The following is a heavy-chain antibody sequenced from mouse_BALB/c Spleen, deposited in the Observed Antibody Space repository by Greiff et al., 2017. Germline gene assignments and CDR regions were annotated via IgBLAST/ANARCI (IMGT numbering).Heavy chain of an antibody. CDR1: GFSLTSYG. J-gene: IGHJ3*01. D-gene: IGHD1-1*01. Sequence: VQLKQSGPGLVQPSQSLSITCTVSGFSLTSYGVHWVRQSPGKGLEWLGVIWSGGSTDYNAAFISRLSISKDNSKSQVFFKMNSLQANDTAIYYCARGDYGSRWFAYWGQGTLVTVAA. V-gene: IGHV2-2*02. CDR3: ARGDYGSRWFAY. CDR2: IWSGGST.